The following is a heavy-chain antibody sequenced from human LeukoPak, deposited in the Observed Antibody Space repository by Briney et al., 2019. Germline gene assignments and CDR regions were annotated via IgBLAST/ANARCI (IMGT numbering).Heavy chain of an antibody. D-gene: IGHD3-22*01. CDR3: ARDPSGDYYDSSGYQTI. CDR1: GFTFSNYA. CDR2: MSGSGGST. J-gene: IGHJ4*02. V-gene: IGHV3-23*01. Sequence: PGGSLRLSCATSGFTFSNYAMSWVRQAPGKGLEWVSAMSGSGGSTYYADSVKGRFTISRDNSKNTLYLQMNSLRAEDTAVYYCARDPSGDYYDSSGYQTIWGQGTLVTVSS.